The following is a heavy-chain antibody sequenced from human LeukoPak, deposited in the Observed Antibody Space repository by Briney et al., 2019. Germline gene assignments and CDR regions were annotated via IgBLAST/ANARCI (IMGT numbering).Heavy chain of an antibody. D-gene: IGHD1-26*01. V-gene: IGHV3-53*01. CDR1: GFTVSSNY. CDR3: AKGGRPGDAFDI. J-gene: IGHJ3*02. CDR2: IYVGGST. Sequence: GGSLRLSCAASGFTVSSNYMSWVRQAPGKGLEWPSVIYVGGSTFYADSVKGRFTISRDNSKNTLYLQMNSLRADDTAVYYCAKGGRPGDAFDIWGQGTMVTVSS.